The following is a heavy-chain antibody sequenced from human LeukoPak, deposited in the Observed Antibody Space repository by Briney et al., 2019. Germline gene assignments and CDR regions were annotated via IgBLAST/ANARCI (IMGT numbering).Heavy chain of an antibody. Sequence: PGGSLRLSCAASGFTFSDYYMSWIRQAPGKGLEWVSYISSSGSTIYNADSVKGRFTISRDNAKNALFLQMNSLRAEDTAVYYCARDSGGWYYFHYWGQGTLVTVSS. CDR2: ISSSGSTI. CDR1: GFTFSDYY. CDR3: ARDSGGWYYFHY. J-gene: IGHJ4*02. D-gene: IGHD6-19*01. V-gene: IGHV3-11*04.